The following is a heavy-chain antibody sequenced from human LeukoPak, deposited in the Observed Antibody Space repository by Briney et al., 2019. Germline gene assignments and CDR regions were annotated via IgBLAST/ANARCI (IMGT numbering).Heavy chain of an antibody. Sequence: SETLSLTCTVSGGSVSSGVYYWSWIRQHPGKGLEWIGYISYSGNTYYNPSLRSRASISADTPKSQFSLKLSSTTAADTAVYYCARATVATPSEFDYWGQGTLVTVSS. CDR2: ISYSGNT. V-gene: IGHV4-31*03. CDR3: ARATVATPSEFDY. J-gene: IGHJ4*02. CDR1: GGSVSSGVYY. D-gene: IGHD4-17*01.